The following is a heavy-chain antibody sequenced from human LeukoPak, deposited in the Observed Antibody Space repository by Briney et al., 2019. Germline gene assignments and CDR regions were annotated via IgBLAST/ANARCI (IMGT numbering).Heavy chain of an antibody. CDR3: ARVLLEAFDI. J-gene: IGHJ3*02. D-gene: IGHD3-10*01. CDR1: GGSISSGGYS. V-gene: IGHV4-30-2*01. Sequence: SETLSLTCAVSGGSISSGGYSWRWIRQPPGKGLEWIGYIYHSGSTYYNPSLKSRVTISVDRSKNQFSLKLSSVTAADTAVYYCARVLLEAFDIWGQGTMVTVSS. CDR2: IYHSGST.